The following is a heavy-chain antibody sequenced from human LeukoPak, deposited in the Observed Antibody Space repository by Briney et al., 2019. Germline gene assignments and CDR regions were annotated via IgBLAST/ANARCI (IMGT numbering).Heavy chain of an antibody. V-gene: IGHV4-39*07. D-gene: IGHD4-11*01. Sequence: SETLSLTCTVSGGSISSSSYYWGWIRQPPGKGLEWIASIYYSGSTYYNPSLKSRVTISVDTSKNQFSLKVSSVTAADSAVYYCARWPRERNRITVTNYYYYMDVWGRGTTVTVSS. CDR3: ARWPRERNRITVTNYYYYMDV. CDR2: IYYSGST. J-gene: IGHJ6*03. CDR1: GGSISSSSYY.